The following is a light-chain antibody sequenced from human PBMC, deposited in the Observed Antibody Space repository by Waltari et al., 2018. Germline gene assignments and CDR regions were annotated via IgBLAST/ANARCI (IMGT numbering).Light chain of an antibody. Sequence: QSTLTQPPSVSGSPGQSVTIYCTGTGSDVGAYDYVSWYQQQPGKAPKLLIYDVSERPSGVPDRFSGSKSDNTASLTISGLQGEDESDYYCCSSAGGYTWVFGGGTKVTVL. CDR1: GSDVGAYDY. CDR2: DVS. J-gene: IGLJ3*02. CDR3: CSSAGGYTWV. V-gene: IGLV2-11*01.